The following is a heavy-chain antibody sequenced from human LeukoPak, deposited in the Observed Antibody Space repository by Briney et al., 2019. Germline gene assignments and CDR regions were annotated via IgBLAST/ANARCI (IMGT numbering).Heavy chain of an antibody. D-gene: IGHD3-22*01. CDR2: IIPIFGTA. Sequence: ASVKVSCKASGYTFTSYAISWVRQAPGQGLEWMGRIIPIFGTANYAQKFQGRVTITTDESTSTAYMELSSLRSEDTAVYYCARSPYYYDSSGYSVGWGQGTLVTVSS. V-gene: IGHV1-69*05. CDR1: GYTFTSYA. CDR3: ARSPYYYDSSGYSVG. J-gene: IGHJ4*02.